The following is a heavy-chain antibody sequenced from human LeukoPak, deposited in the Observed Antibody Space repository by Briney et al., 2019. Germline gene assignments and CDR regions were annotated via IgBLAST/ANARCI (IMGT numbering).Heavy chain of an antibody. CDR1: GGSISSINW. D-gene: IGHD5-18*01. CDR2: IYHSGST. Sequence: SETLSLTCAVSGGSISSINWWSWVRQPPGKGLEWIGEIYHSGSTNYNPSLKSRVTISVDKSKSQFSLKLSSVTAADTAVYYCASQLRGYSYGSFDYWGQGTLVTVSS. V-gene: IGHV4-4*02. CDR3: ASQLRGYSYGSFDY. J-gene: IGHJ4*02.